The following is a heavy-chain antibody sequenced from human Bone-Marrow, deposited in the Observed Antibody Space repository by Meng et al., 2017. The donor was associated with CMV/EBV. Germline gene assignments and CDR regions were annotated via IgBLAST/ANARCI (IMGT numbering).Heavy chain of an antibody. D-gene: IGHD2-2*01. J-gene: IGHJ6*02. CDR1: GGSISSSSYY. CDR2: IYYSGST. V-gene: IGHV4-39*07. CDR3: ARVPAGDCSSTSCLLRPYYYGMDV. Sequence: SETLSLTCPVSGGSISSSSYYWGWIRQPPGKGLEWIGSIYYSGSTYYNPSLKGRVTISVDTSKNQFSLKLSAVTAADTAVYYCARVPAGDCSSTSCLLRPYYYGMDVWGQGTTVTVSS.